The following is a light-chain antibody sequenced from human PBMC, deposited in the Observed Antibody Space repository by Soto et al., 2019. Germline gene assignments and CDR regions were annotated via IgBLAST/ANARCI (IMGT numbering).Light chain of an antibody. Sequence: DIQMTQSPSSLSASVGDRVTITCRASQGIANYLDWYQNKPGKVPNLLIYAASTLQSGVPSRLSGGGSGTDLTLTISSLKTEDVATYYCQKYNSAPRTFGQGTQVDI. V-gene: IGKV1-27*01. CDR1: QGIANY. J-gene: IGKJ1*01. CDR2: AAS. CDR3: QKYNSAPRT.